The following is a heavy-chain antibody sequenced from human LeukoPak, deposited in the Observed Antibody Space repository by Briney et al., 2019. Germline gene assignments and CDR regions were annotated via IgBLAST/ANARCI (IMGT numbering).Heavy chain of an antibody. D-gene: IGHD3-22*01. CDR1: GGSISSGGYY. Sequence: TSETLSLTCTVSGGSISSGGYYWSWIRQHPGKGLGWIGYIYYSGSTYYNPSLKSRVTISVDTSKNQFSLKLSSVTAADTAVYYCARAPLYYYDSSGYYHEAFDIWGQGTMVTVSS. V-gene: IGHV4-31*03. J-gene: IGHJ3*02. CDR3: ARAPLYYYDSSGYYHEAFDI. CDR2: IYYSGST.